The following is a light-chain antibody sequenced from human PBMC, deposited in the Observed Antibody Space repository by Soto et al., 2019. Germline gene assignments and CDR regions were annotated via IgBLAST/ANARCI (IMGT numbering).Light chain of an antibody. Sequence: SYELTQPPSVSVSPGQTASITCSGDKLGDKYTCWYQQKPGQSPVLVIYQHSQRPSGIPERFSGSNSGNTATLTISGTQAMDEADYYCQAWDSSTDVVFGGGTKLIVL. CDR2: QHS. J-gene: IGLJ2*01. CDR3: QAWDSSTDVV. CDR1: KLGDKY. V-gene: IGLV3-1*01.